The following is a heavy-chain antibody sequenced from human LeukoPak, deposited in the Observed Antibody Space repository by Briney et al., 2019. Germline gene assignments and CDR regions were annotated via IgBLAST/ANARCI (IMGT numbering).Heavy chain of an antibody. V-gene: IGHV4-59*11. D-gene: IGHD4-17*01. Sequence: KSSETLSLTCTVSGGSISSHYWSWIRQPPGKGLEWIGYIYYSGSTNYNPSLKSRVTISVDTSKNQFSLKLSSVTAADTAVYYCAGHYGDHPNFDYWGQGTLVTVSS. J-gene: IGHJ4*02. CDR2: IYYSGST. CDR1: GGSISSHY. CDR3: AGHYGDHPNFDY.